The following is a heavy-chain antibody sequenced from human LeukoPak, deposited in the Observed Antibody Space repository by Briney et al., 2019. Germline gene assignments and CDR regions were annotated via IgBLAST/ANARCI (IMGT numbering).Heavy chain of an antibody. CDR3: ARNGGSCYPPYCYYYYYYMDV. CDR2: INPNSGGT. J-gene: IGHJ6*03. CDR1: GYTFTCYY. Sequence: ASVKVSCKASGYTFTCYYMHWVRQAPGQGLEWMGWINPNSGGTNYAQKFQGRVTMTRDTSISTAYMELSSLRSEDTAVYYCARNGGSCYPPYCYYYYYYMDVWGKGTTVTVSS. D-gene: IGHD2-15*01. V-gene: IGHV1-2*02.